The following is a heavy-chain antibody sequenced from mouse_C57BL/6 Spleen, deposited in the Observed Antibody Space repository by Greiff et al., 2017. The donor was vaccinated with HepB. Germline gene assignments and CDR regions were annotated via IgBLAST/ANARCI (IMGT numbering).Heavy chain of an antibody. CDR2: ISSGGSYT. CDR1: GFTFSSYG. Sequence: EVQLVESGGDLVKPGGSLKLSCAASGFTFSSYGMSWVRQTPDKRLEWVATISSGGSYTYYPDSVKGRFTISRDNAKNTLYLQMSSLKSEDTAMYYCARHGDYGYDYWGQGTTLTVSS. CDR3: ARHGDYGYDY. D-gene: IGHD2-2*01. J-gene: IGHJ2*01. V-gene: IGHV5-6*01.